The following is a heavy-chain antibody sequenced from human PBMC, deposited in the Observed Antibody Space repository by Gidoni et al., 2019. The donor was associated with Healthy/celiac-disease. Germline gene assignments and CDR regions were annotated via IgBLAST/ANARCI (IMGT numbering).Heavy chain of an antibody. CDR1: GNTFINYW. D-gene: IGHD3-10*01. J-gene: IGHJ6*02. CDR3: ARHGVGSGRWGGMDV. Sequence: EVQLVQSGAEVKKPGEPLKISCKGSGNTFINYWIGWVRQMPGKGLEWMGIIYPADSDTTYSPSFQGQVTISADKYVSTTYLQWSSLKASDTAIYYCARHGVGSGRWGGMDVWGQGTTVTVSS. V-gene: IGHV5-51*01. CDR2: IYPADSDT.